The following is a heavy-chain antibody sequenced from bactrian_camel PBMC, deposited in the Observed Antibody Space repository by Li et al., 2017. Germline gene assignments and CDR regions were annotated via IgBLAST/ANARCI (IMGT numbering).Heavy chain of an antibody. CDR3: AADPGAGYYTWSPVEYDY. D-gene: IGHD2*01. Sequence: QVQLVESGGGSVQAGGSLRLSCAGSRYQRHNYCMGWFKEVPGREREAVATIDDDGTISYANFVKGRFTISRDNTKNSIYLQMNSLKPEDTATYYCAADPGAGYYTWSPVEYDYWGQGTQVTVS. CDR1: RYQRHNYC. J-gene: IGHJ4*01. V-gene: IGHV3S53*01. CDR2: IDDDGTI.